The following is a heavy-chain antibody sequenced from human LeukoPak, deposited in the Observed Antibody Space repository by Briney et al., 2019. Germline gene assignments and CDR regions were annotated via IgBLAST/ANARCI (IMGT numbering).Heavy chain of an antibody. CDR1: GFTFSSHG. J-gene: IGHJ4*02. V-gene: IGHV3-23*01. CDR3: AKDSAWIQFKD. CDR2: ISPSGDIT. Sequence: PGGSLRLSCAGSGFTFSSHGMDWVRQAPGKGLEWVSGISPSGDITYYADSVKGRFTISRDNSKNTVFLQMNSLRAEDTAIYHCAKDSAWIQFKDWGQGTLVTVSS. D-gene: IGHD5-18*01.